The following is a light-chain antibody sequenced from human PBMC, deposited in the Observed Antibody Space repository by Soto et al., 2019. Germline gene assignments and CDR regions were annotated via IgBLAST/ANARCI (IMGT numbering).Light chain of an antibody. CDR2: GAS. Sequence: EIVLTESPGTLTLSPGERVTRSCRASQSVTSRLARYQHKPGQAPTLLMSGASNRASGVPVRFSGSGSGTDFTLTITRLEPEDFALYYCQQYGGSPITFGLGTRLEI. CDR3: QQYGGSPIT. V-gene: IGKV3-20*01. J-gene: IGKJ5*01. CDR1: QSVTSR.